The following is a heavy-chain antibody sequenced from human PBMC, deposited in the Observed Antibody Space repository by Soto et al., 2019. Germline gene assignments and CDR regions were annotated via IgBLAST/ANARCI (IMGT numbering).Heavy chain of an antibody. Sequence: EVQLLESGGGLVQTGGSLRLSCAASGFTFSTYAMSWVRQAPGKGLEWVSTISGSADATFYADSVKGRFAIFRDNSRTMFYLQMNSLRAEDTAGYYCAKGGDGYCSTTSCLFHFDYWGPGTLATVSS. CDR1: GFTFSTYA. J-gene: IGHJ4*02. CDR3: AKGGDGYCSTTSCLFHFDY. V-gene: IGHV3-23*01. CDR2: ISGSADAT. D-gene: IGHD2-2*01.